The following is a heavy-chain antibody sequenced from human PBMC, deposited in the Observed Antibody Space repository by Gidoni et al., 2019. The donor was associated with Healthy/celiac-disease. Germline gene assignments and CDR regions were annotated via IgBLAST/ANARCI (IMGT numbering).Heavy chain of an antibody. CDR2: IYYSGST. J-gene: IGHJ4*02. CDR3: ARQDRWYYFDY. D-gene: IGHD2-15*01. V-gene: IGHV4-59*01. Sequence: QVQLQESGPGLVKPSETLSLTCTVSGCSISSYYWSWIRQPPGKGLEWIGYIYYSGSTNYNPSLKSRVTISVDTPKNQFSLKLSSVTAADTAVYYCARQDRWYYFDYWGQGTLVTVSS. CDR1: GCSISSYY.